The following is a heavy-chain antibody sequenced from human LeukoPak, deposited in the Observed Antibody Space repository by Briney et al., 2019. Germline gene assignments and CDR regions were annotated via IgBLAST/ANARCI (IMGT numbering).Heavy chain of an antibody. Sequence: SVKVSCKASGGTFGSYAISWVRQAPGQGLEWMGGIIPIFGTANYAQKFQGRVTITTDESTSTAYMELSSLRSEDTAVYYCARDPGGYCSSTSCKYYYYMDVWGKGTTVTVSS. CDR1: GGTFGSYA. CDR3: ARDPGGYCSSTSCKYYYYMDV. J-gene: IGHJ6*03. V-gene: IGHV1-69*05. CDR2: IIPIFGTA. D-gene: IGHD2-2*03.